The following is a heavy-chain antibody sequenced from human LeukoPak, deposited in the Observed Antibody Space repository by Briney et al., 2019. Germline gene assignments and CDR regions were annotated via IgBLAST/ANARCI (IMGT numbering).Heavy chain of an antibody. CDR1: GFTFSSYA. Sequence: GGSLRLPCAASGFTFSSYAMTWVRQAPGKGLEWVSGISGSGDNTNYADSVKGRFTISRDNSKNTLYLQMNSLRAEDTAVYYCAKDPTTEKGTFWVQWGQGTLVTVSS. CDR2: ISGSGDNT. J-gene: IGHJ4*02. D-gene: IGHD2/OR15-2a*01. CDR3: AKDPTTEKGTFWVQ. V-gene: IGHV3-23*01.